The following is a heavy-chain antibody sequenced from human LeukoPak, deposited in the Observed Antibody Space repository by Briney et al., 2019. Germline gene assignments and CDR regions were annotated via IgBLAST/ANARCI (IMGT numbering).Heavy chain of an antibody. J-gene: IGHJ4*02. CDR1: GFTFSSYG. CDR2: ISSDVRNE. Sequence: GGSLRLSCAASGFTFSSYGMQWVRQAPGKGLEGVAVISSDVRNEYYADSVKGLFTISRDNSKNTLYLQMNSLRAEDTAVYYCARRLGTFLDYWGQGTLVTVSS. CDR3: ARRLGTFLDY. D-gene: IGHD1-1*01. V-gene: IGHV3-30*03.